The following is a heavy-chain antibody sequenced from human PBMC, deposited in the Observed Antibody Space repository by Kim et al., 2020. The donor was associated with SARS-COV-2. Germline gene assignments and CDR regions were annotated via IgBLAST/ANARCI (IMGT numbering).Heavy chain of an antibody. V-gene: IGHV4-59*01. J-gene: IGHJ1*01. D-gene: IGHD3-22*01. CDR2: IYYSGST. CDR1: GGSISSYY. CDR3: ASYYYDSSGYPERYFQH. Sequence: SETLSLTCTVSGGSISSYYWSWIRQPPGKGLEWIGYIYYSGSTNYNPSLKSRVTISVDTSKNQLSLKLSSVTAADTAVYYCASYYYDSSGYPERYFQHWGQGTLVTVSS.